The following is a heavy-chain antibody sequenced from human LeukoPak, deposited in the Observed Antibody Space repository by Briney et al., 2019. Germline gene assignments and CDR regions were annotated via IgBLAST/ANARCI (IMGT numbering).Heavy chain of an antibody. Sequence: PGGSLRLSCAASGFTVSSNYMSWVRQAPGKGLEWVSVIYSGGSTYYADSVKGRFTISRDNSKNTLYLQMNSLRAEDTAVYYCARAPIAYDLWRGPSLGYWGQGTLVTVSS. J-gene: IGHJ4*02. CDR2: IYSGGST. CDR1: GFTVSSNY. CDR3: ARAPIAYDLWRGPSLGY. V-gene: IGHV3-66*01. D-gene: IGHD3-3*01.